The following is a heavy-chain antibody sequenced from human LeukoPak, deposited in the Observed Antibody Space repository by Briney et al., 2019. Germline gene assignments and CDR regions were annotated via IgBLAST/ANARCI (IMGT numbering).Heavy chain of an antibody. V-gene: IGHV4-59*11. CDR2: IYYSGST. CDR3: ARVFDWNNYDAFDI. CDR1: GGSISSHY. J-gene: IGHJ3*02. Sequence: SETLSLTCTVSGGSISSHYWSWIRQPPGKGLEWIGYIYYSGSTNYNPFLKSRVTISVDTSKNQFSLKLSSVTAADTAVYYCARVFDWNNYDAFDIWGQGTMVTVSS. D-gene: IGHD1/OR15-1a*01.